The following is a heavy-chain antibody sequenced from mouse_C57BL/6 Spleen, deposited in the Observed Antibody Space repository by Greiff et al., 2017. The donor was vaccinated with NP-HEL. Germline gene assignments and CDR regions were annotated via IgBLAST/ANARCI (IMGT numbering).Heavy chain of an antibody. J-gene: IGHJ1*03. Sequence: EVMLVESGGGLVQPGGSLSLSCAASGFTFTDYYMSWVRQPPGKALEWVGFIRNKANGYTTEYSASVKGRFTISRDNSQRILYLQMNALRAEDSDTFYCASFNDCYFDVWGTGTTVTVSS. CDR1: GFTFTDYY. CDR2: IRNKANGYTT. V-gene: IGHV7-3*01. CDR3: ASFNDCYFDV.